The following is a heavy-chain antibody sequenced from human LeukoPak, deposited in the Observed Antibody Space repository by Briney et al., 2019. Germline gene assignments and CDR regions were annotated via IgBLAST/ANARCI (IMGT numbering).Heavy chain of an antibody. D-gene: IGHD3-22*01. CDR3: AILLAHCYDSSGYSH. CDR2: INPDSGGT. J-gene: IGHJ4*02. V-gene: IGHV1-2*02. Sequence: GASVKVSCKASGYTFTGYYMHWVRQAPGQGLEWMGWINPDSGGTNYAQKFQGRVTMTRDTSISTAYMELSRLRSDDTAVYYCAILLAHCYDSSGYSHWGQGTLVTVSS. CDR1: GYTFTGYY.